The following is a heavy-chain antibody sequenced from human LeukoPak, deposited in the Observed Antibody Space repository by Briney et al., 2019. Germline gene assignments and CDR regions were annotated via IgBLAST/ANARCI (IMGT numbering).Heavy chain of an antibody. Sequence: SETLSLTCAVYGGSFSGYYWSWIRQPPGKGLEWIGEINHSGSTNYNPSLKSRVTISVDTSKNQFSLKLSSVTAADTAVYYCARVRGYDSSGYYHEYFQHWGQGTLVTVSS. CDR1: GGSFSGYY. J-gene: IGHJ1*01. D-gene: IGHD3-22*01. CDR3: ARVRGYDSSGYYHEYFQH. CDR2: INHSGST. V-gene: IGHV4-34*01.